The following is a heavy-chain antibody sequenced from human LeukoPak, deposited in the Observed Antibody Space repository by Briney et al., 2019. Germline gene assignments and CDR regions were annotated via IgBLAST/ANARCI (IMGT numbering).Heavy chain of an antibody. J-gene: IGHJ3*02. CDR1: GDSVSSNSAA. CDR3: ARGLGAFDAFDI. CDR2: TYYRSKWYN. Sequence: SQTLSLTCAISGDSVSSNSAAWNWIRQSPPRGLEWLGRTYYRSKWYNDYAVSVKSRITINPDTSKNQFSLKLSSVTAADTAVYYCARGLGAFDAFDIWGQGTMVTVSS. D-gene: IGHD3-10*01. V-gene: IGHV6-1*01.